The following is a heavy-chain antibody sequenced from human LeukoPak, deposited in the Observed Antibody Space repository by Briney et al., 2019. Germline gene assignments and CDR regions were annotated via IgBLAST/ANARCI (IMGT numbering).Heavy chain of an antibody. CDR1: GDSISSGGYY. CDR3: ARAHGEVNFDY. CDR2: IYYSGNT. Sequence: PSQTLSLTCTVSGDSISSGGYYWSWIRQHPGKGLEWIGYIYYSGNTYYNPSLKSRFTISIDTSKNQFSLRLNSATAADTAVYYCARAHGEVNFDYWGQGTLVTVSS. J-gene: IGHJ4*02. V-gene: IGHV4-31*03. D-gene: IGHD3-10*01.